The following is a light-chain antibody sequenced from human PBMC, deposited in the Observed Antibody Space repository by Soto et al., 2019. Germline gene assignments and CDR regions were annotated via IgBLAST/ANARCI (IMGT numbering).Light chain of an antibody. CDR3: ASWDVSLVV. V-gene: IGLV1-44*01. J-gene: IGLJ2*01. CDR2: SNN. CDR1: SSNIGTNT. Sequence: QSVLTQPPSASGTHGQRVTISCSGSSSNIGTNTVIWYQQLPGTAPKLLIYSNNQRPSGVPDRFSGSKSGTSASLAISGLQSEDEADYYCASWDVSLVVFGGGTNLTVL.